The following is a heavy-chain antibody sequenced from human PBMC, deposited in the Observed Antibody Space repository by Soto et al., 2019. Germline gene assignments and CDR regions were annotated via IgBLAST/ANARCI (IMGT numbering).Heavy chain of an antibody. CDR2: IDKNGGTT. J-gene: IGHJ6*02. D-gene: IGHD6-19*01. CDR1: GFTFSSYA. Sequence: QTGGSLRLSCSASGFTFSSYAMHWVRQAPGKGLEYISAIDKNGGTTYYADSVKGRFTISRDNSKNTLSLQMSSLRPEDTAVYYCVKRIAVYGMDVWGQGTTVTVYS. V-gene: IGHV3-64D*06. CDR3: VKRIAVYGMDV.